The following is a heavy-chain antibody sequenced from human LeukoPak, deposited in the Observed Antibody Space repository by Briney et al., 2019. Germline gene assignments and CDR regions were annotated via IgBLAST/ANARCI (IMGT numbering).Heavy chain of an antibody. V-gene: IGHV4-61*03. CDR3: ARDSYGGYDY. CDR1: GGSISSSSYY. CDR2: IYYSGST. J-gene: IGHJ4*02. Sequence: SETLSLTCTVSGGSISSSSYYWRWGRQPPGEGLEWIGYIYYSGSTNYNPSLNSRVAISVDTSKNHFSLKLSSVTAADAAVYYCARDSYGGYDYWGQGTLVTVSS. D-gene: IGHD4-17*01.